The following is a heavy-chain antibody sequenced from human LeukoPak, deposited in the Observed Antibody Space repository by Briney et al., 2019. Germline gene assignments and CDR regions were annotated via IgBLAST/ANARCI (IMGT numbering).Heavy chain of an antibody. CDR1: GGSISYYY. CDR3: ARAGYSYGTYYYYYYMDV. J-gene: IGHJ6*03. D-gene: IGHD5-18*01. CDR2: IYYSGST. Sequence: SETLSLTCTVYGGSISYYYWSWIRQPPGKGLEWIGYIYYSGSTNNNPSLKSRVTISVDTPKNQFSLKLSSVTAADTAVYYCARAGYSYGTYYYYYYMDVWGKGTTVTVSS. V-gene: IGHV4-59*01.